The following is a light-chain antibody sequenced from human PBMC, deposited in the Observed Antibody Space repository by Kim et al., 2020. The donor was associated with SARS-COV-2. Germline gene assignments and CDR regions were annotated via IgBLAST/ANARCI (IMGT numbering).Light chain of an antibody. CDR1: SSDIGGYNY. J-gene: IGLJ3*02. Sequence: QSALTQPASVSGSPGQSITISCIGTSSDIGGYNYVSWYLQYPGKAPTLMIYDVNKRPSGVSNRFSGSKSGNTASLTISGLQADDEADYYCSSYRSSSTSVFGGGTKLTVL. CDR2: DVN. CDR3: SSYRSSSTSV. V-gene: IGLV2-14*03.